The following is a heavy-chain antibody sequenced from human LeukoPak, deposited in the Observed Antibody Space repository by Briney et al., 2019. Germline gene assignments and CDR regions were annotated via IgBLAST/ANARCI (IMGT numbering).Heavy chain of an antibody. CDR1: GVSIGDYR. J-gene: IGHJ4*02. V-gene: IGHV4-4*07. CDR2: FMNSGNT. CDR3: ARDRSYSRSYSFDY. Sequence: SETLSLTCSVSGVSIGDYRWSGIRHSPGRGLNGIGRFMNSGNTNDNPALKTRVTMSVDKSKNQFSLKLTSVTAADTAVYYCARDRSYSRSYSFDYWGQGILVTVS. D-gene: IGHD1-26*01.